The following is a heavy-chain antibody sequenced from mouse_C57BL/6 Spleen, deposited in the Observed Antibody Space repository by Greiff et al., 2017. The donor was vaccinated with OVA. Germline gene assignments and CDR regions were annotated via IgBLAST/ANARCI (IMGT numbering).Heavy chain of an antibody. V-gene: IGHV1-85*01. CDR3: ARLGDPCAY. Sequence: QVQLKESGPELVKPGASVKLSCKASGYTFTSYDINWVKQRPGQGLEWIGWIYPRDGSTKYNEKFKGKATLTVDTSSSTAYMELHSRTSEDAAVYVCARLGDPCAYWGQGTLVTVSA. CDR1: GYTFTSYD. CDR2: IYPRDGST. J-gene: IGHJ3*01. D-gene: IGHD2-13*01.